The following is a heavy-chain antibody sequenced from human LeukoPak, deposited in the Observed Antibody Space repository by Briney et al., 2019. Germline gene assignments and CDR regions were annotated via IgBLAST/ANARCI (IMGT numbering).Heavy chain of an antibody. V-gene: IGHV3-21*01. D-gene: IGHD5-12*01. J-gene: IGHJ4*02. CDR2: ISSSSSYI. CDR3: ARDFRGYSGYGGNY. CDR1: GFTFSSYS. Sequence: GGSLRLSCAASGFTFSSYSMNWVRQAPGKGLEWVSSISSSSSYIYCADSVKGRFTISRDNAKNSLYLQMNSLRAEDTAVYYCARDFRGYSGYGGNYWGQGTLVTVSS.